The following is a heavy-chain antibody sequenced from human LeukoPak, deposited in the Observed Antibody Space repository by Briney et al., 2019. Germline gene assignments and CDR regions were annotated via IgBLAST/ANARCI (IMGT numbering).Heavy chain of an antibody. J-gene: IGHJ3*02. CDR2: VGTAGDT. Sequence: GGSLRLSCTASGFTFSTYNMHWVRQPTGKGLEWVSAVGTAGDTYYPGSVKGRFTISRENAKNSLYPQMNSLRVGDTAVYYCARRGDSRGYYDAFDIWGQGTMVTVSS. CDR1: GFTFSTYN. D-gene: IGHD3-22*01. V-gene: IGHV3-13*01. CDR3: ARRGDSRGYYDAFDI.